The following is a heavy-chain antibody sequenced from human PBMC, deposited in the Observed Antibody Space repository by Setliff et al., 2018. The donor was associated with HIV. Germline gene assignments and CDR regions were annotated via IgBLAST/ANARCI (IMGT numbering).Heavy chain of an antibody. CDR2: ISSSNSYK. Sequence: PGGSLRLSCAASGFICSSYAMNWVRQAPGKGLEWVSSISSSNSYKHYADSVKGRFTISRDNAKNSLYLQMNSLRVEDTAVYYCARDEDGYNHFDFWGQGTLVTVSS. D-gene: IGHD5-12*01. J-gene: IGHJ4*02. V-gene: IGHV3-21*01. CDR1: GFICSSYA. CDR3: ARDEDGYNHFDF.